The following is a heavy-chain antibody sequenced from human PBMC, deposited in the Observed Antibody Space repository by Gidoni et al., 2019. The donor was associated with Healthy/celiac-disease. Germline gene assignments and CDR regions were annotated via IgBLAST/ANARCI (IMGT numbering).Heavy chain of an antibody. CDR3: AKVIGYCSGGSCYSYYYYGMDV. V-gene: IGHV3-23*01. CDR1: GFTFSSYA. D-gene: IGHD2-15*01. J-gene: IGHJ6*02. CDR2: ISGRGGST. Sequence: EVQLLESGGGLVQPGGSLRLPCAASGFTFSSYAMSWVRQAPGKGLGGGSAISGRGGSTYYADSVKGRFTISRDNSKNTLYLQMNSLRAEDTAVYYCAKVIGYCSGGSCYSYYYYGMDVWGQGTTVTVSS.